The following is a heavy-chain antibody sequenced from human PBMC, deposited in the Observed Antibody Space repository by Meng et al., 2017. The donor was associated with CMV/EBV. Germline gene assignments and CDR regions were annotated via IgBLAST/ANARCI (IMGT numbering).Heavy chain of an antibody. Sequence: GGSLRLSCAASGFTVSSNYMSWVRQAPGKGLEWVSAISGSGGSTYYADSVKGRFTISRDNSKNTLYLQMNSLRAEDTAVYYCANSPLRMEWRRSNWFDPWGQGTLVTVSS. CDR3: ANSPLRMEWRRSNWFDP. J-gene: IGHJ5*02. CDR1: GFTVSSNY. CDR2: ISGSGGST. V-gene: IGHV3-23*01. D-gene: IGHD3-3*01.